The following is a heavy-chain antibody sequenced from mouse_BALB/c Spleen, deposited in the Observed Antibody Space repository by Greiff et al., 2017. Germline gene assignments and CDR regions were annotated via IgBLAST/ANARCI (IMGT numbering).Heavy chain of an antibody. D-gene: IGHD2-1*01. CDR3: ARHDYYGNSFDY. V-gene: IGHV5-12-1*01. J-gene: IGHJ2*01. CDR1: GFAFSSYD. CDR2: ISSGGGST. Sequence: EVQVVESGGGLVKPGGSLKLSCAASGFAFSSYDMSWVRQTPEKRLEWVAYISSGGGSTYYPDTVKGRFTISRDNAKNTLYLQMSSLKSEDTAMYYCARHDYYGNSFDYWGQGTTLTVSS.